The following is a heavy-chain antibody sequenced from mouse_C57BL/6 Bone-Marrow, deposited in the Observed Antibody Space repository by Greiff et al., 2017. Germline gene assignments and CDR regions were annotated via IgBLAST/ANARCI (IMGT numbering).Heavy chain of an antibody. CDR3: TRSEGYYDY. J-gene: IGHJ2*01. V-gene: IGHV6-6*01. CDR1: GFTFSDAW. CDR2: IRHKANNHAT. Sequence: EVKLVESGGGLVQPGGSMKLSCDASGFTFSDAWMDWVRQSPEKGLEWVAEIRHKANNHATYYAESVKGRFTISRDDSKRSVYLQMNSLRAEDTGSYYCTRSEGYYDYWGQGTPLTVSS.